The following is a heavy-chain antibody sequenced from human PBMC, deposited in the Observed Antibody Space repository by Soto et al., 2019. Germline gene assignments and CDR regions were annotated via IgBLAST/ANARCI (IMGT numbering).Heavy chain of an antibody. CDR1: GGSFSGYY. V-gene: IGHV4-34*01. Sequence: QVQLQQWGAGLLKPSETLSLTCAVYGGSFSGYYWSWIRQPPGKGLEWIGEINHSGSTNYNPSLKSRVTISVDTSKNQFSLKLSSVTAADTAVYYCARGEGQFYPEGTVAGLVDYWGQGTLVTVSS. D-gene: IGHD6-19*01. CDR2: INHSGST. CDR3: ARGEGQFYPEGTVAGLVDY. J-gene: IGHJ4*02.